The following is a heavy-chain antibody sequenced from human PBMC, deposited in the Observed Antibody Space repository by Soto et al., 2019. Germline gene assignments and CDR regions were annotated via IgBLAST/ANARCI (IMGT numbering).Heavy chain of an antibody. Sequence: QVQLVQSGAEVKKPGSSVKVSCKASGGTFSSYTISWVRQAPGQGLEWMGRIIPILGIANYAQKFQGRVTITADKSTSTAYMELSSLRSEDTAVYYCARDSPRDGYNPYYYGMDVWGQGTTVTVSS. CDR1: GGTFSSYT. CDR3: ARDSPRDGYNPYYYGMDV. D-gene: IGHD5-12*01. CDR2: IIPILGIA. V-gene: IGHV1-69*08. J-gene: IGHJ6*02.